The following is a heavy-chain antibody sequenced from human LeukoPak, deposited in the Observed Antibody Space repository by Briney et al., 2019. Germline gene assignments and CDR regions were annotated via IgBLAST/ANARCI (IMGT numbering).Heavy chain of an antibody. CDR3: ARRDIVVVPAAIFGAFDI. Sequence: AGGSLRLSCAASGFTFSSYAMSWVRQAPGKGLEWVSAISGSGGSTYYADSVKGRFTISRDNSKNTLYLQMNSLRAEDTAVYYCARRDIVVVPAAIFGAFDIWGQGTMVTVSS. CDR1: GFTFSSYA. J-gene: IGHJ3*02. D-gene: IGHD2-2*02. CDR2: ISGSGGST. V-gene: IGHV3-23*01.